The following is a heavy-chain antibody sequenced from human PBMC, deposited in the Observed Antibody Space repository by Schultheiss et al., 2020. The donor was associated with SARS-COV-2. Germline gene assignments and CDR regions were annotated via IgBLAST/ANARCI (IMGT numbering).Heavy chain of an antibody. Sequence: SVKVSCKASGGTFSSYAISWVRQAPGQGLEWMGRIIPILGIANYAQKFQGRVTMTEDTSTDTAYMELSSLRSEDTAVYYCARDIAGSLRGGWFDPWGQGTLVTVSS. CDR3: ARDIAGSLRGGWFDP. V-gene: IGHV1-69*04. CDR2: IIPILGIA. D-gene: IGHD2-15*01. J-gene: IGHJ5*02. CDR1: GGTFSSYA.